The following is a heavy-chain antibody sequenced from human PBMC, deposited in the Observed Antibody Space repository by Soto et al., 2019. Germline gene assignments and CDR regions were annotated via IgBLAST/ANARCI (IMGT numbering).Heavy chain of an antibody. CDR3: AIAVAGTHGMDV. D-gene: IGHD6-19*01. CDR2: IIPILGIA. J-gene: IGHJ6*02. Sequence: QVQLVQSGAEVKKPGSSVKVSCKASGGTFSSYTISWVRQAPGQGLEWMGRIIPILGIANYAQKFQGRVTITADKSTSTACMELSSLRSEDTAVYYCAIAVAGTHGMDVWGQGTTVTVSS. V-gene: IGHV1-69*02. CDR1: GGTFSSYT.